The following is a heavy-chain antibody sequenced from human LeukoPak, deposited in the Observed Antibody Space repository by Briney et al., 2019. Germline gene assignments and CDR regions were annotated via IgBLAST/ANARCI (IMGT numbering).Heavy chain of an antibody. CDR1: GGTFSSYA. D-gene: IGHD2-2*01. V-gene: IGHV1-69*01. CDR2: IIPIFGTA. CDR3: ARGAPYCSSTSCHASWFDP. Sequence: ASVKVSCKASGGTFSSYAISWVRQAPGQGLEWMGGIIPIFGTANYAQKFQGRVTITADESTSTAYMELSSLRSEDTAVYYCARGAPYCSSTSCHASWFDPWGQGTLVTVSS. J-gene: IGHJ5*02.